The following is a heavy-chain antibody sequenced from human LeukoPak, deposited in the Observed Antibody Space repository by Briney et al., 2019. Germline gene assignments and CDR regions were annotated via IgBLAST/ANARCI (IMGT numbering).Heavy chain of an antibody. CDR1: GGTFSSYA. J-gene: IGHJ4*02. Sequence: SVKVSCKASGGTFSSYAISWVRQAPGQGLEWMGRIIPIFGIANYAQKFQGRVTITADKSTSTAYMELSSLRSDDTAVYYCARVGGWMVPTDYWGQGTLVTVSS. D-gene: IGHD6-19*01. CDR2: IIPIFGIA. V-gene: IGHV1-69*04. CDR3: ARVGGWMVPTDY.